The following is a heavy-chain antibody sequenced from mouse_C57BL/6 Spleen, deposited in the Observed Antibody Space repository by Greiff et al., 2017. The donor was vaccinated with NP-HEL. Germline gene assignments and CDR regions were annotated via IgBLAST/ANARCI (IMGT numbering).Heavy chain of an antibody. CDR3: TSYYYGSSFDY. Sequence: VQLKESGAELVRPGASVKLSCTASGFNIKDYNMHWVKQRPEQGLEWIGRIDPEDGDTEYAPKFQGKATMTADTSSNTAYLQLSSLTSEDTAVYYCTSYYYGSSFDYWGQGTTLTVSS. D-gene: IGHD1-1*01. CDR1: GFNIKDYN. J-gene: IGHJ2*01. V-gene: IGHV14-1*01. CDR2: IDPEDGDT.